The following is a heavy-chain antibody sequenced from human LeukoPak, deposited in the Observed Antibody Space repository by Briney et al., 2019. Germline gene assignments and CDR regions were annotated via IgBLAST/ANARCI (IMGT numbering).Heavy chain of an antibody. J-gene: IGHJ4*02. CDR3: AKRRTMTIDY. D-gene: IGHD1-1*01. CDR2: ISGSGGNA. CDR1: GFTFSNYA. Sequence: GGSLRLSCAASGFTFSNYAMNWVRQAPGKGLEWVSGISGSGGNAYYADSVKGRFTISRDNSNNTLYLQMNSLRAEDTAAYYCAKRRTMTIDYWGQGTLVTVSS. V-gene: IGHV3-23*01.